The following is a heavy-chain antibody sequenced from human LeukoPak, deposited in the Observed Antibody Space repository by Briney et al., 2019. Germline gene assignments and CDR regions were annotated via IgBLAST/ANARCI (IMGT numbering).Heavy chain of an antibody. V-gene: IGHV4-34*01. D-gene: IGHD5-12*01. CDR1: GGSISSYY. CDR3: ARRSEWLRGREFDY. Sequence: SETLSLTCTVSGGSISSYYWSWIRQPPGKGLEWIGEINHSGSTNYNPSLKSRVTISVDTSKNQFSLKLSSVTAADTAVYYCARRSEWLRGREFDYWGQGTLVTVSS. J-gene: IGHJ4*02. CDR2: INHSGST.